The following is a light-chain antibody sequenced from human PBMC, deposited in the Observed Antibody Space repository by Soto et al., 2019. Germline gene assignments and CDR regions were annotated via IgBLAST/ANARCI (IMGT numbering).Light chain of an antibody. CDR2: GAS. V-gene: IGKV3-15*01. CDR3: QQYNNWPPKT. CDR1: QSVSSN. Sequence: EILMTQSPATLSVSPGERATLSCRASQSVSSNLAWYQQKPGQAPRLHIYGASTRATGIPARFSGSGSGTEFTLTISSLKPEDFAVYYCQQYNNWPPKTFGQGTQVDIK. J-gene: IGKJ1*01.